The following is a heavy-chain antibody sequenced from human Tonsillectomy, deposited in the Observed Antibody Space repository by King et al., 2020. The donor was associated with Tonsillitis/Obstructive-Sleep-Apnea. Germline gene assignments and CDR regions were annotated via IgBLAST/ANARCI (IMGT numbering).Heavy chain of an antibody. Sequence: VQLVESGGGLVQPGGSLRLSCAASGFTFSSYAMSWVRQAPGKGLEWVSTISGSGGATYYGDSLRGRFTISRDNSKNTLYLQMNSLRAEDTAVYYCATSGDFWRDSYYFDYWGQGTLVTVSS. D-gene: IGHD3-3*01. J-gene: IGHJ4*02. CDR3: ATSGDFWRDSYYFDY. CDR2: ISGSGGAT. V-gene: IGHV3-23*04. CDR1: GFTFSSYA.